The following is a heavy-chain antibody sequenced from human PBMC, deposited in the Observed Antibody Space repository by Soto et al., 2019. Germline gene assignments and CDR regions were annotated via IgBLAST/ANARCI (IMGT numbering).Heavy chain of an antibody. CDR3: VASVFSFDY. D-gene: IGHD2-8*01. V-gene: IGHV3-30*01. CDR2: ISYDGTNE. J-gene: IGHJ4*02. CDR1: GFTFSTSA. Sequence: HVQLVESGGGVVQPGRSLRLSCAASGFTFSTSAMHWVRQAPGKGLEWVAVISYDGTNEHYEESVKGRFTVSRDNSRNTLSLQMNSLRPEDTAMYYFVASVFSFDYWGQGRLVTVSS.